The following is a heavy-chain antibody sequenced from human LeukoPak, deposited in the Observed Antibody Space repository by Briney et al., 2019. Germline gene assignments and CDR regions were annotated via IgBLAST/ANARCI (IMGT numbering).Heavy chain of an antibody. CDR3: AKTVRMDAIAAAWGSFDY. V-gene: IGHV3-23*01. CDR2: ISGSGGST. D-gene: IGHD6-13*01. CDR1: GFTFSSYA. Sequence: GASLRLSCAAAGFTFSSYAMSWVRQAPGKGLEWVSAISGSGGSTYYADSVKGRFTISRDNSKNTLYLQMNSLRAEDTAVYYCAKTVRMDAIAAAWGSFDYWGQGTLVTVPS. J-gene: IGHJ4*02.